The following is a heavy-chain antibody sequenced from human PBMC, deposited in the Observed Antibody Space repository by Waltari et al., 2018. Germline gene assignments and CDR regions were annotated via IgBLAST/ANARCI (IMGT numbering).Heavy chain of an antibody. Sequence: QVQLVQSGAEVKKPGASVKVSCKASGYIFTDFYIHWVRQAPGQGLEWMGTVNPNGGRATYAQKWQDRVTMTRDTSTSTVYMELSRLRSEDTAVYYCARAGSTLIWGVAEWGQGTLVTVSS. CDR3: ARAGSTLIWGVAE. V-gene: IGHV1-46*04. CDR2: VNPNGGRA. J-gene: IGHJ4*02. D-gene: IGHD2-2*01. CDR1: GYIFTDFY.